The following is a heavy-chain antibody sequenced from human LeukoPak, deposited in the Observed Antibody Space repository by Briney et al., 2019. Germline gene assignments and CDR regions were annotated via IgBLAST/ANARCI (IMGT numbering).Heavy chain of an antibody. CDR2: INHSGGT. Sequence: SETLSLTCAVYGGSFSGYYWSWIRQPPGKGLEWIGEINHSGGTNYNPSLKSRVTISVDTPKNQFSLKLSSVTAADTAVYYCARLRLRCSSTSCYRTYYFDYWGQGTLVTVSS. CDR3: ARLRLRCSSTSCYRTYYFDY. D-gene: IGHD2-2*02. CDR1: GGSFSGYY. J-gene: IGHJ4*02. V-gene: IGHV4-34*01.